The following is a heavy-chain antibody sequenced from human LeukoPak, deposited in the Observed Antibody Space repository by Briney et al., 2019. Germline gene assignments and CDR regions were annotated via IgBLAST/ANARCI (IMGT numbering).Heavy chain of an antibody. J-gene: IGHJ6*02. D-gene: IGHD4-17*01. CDR3: AREDPQTTVPEGMDV. V-gene: IGHV4-31*03. CDR2: IYYSGST. CDR1: GGSISSGGYY. Sequence: SQTLSLTCTVSGGSISSGGYYWSWIRQHPGKGLEWIGYIYYSGSTYYNPSLKSRVTISVDTSKNQFSLQLRSVTAADTAVYYCAREDPQTTVPEGMDVWGQGTTVTVSS.